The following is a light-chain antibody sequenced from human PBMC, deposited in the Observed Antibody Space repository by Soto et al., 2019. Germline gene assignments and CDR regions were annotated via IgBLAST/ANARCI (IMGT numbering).Light chain of an antibody. CDR1: SRDVGGYNY. CDR2: EVS. CDR3: SAYAASNNLGV. Sequence: QSVLTQPPSASGSPGQSVTISCIGTSRDVGGYNYVSWYQQHPGKAPKLMIYEVSQWPAGVPDRFSGSKSGNTASLTVSGLQAEDEADYYCSAYAASNNLGVFGGGTKLTVL. V-gene: IGLV2-8*01. J-gene: IGLJ2*01.